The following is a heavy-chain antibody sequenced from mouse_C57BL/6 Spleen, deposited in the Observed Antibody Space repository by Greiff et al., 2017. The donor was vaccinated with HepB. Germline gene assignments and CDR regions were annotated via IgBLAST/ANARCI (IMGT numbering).Heavy chain of an antibody. D-gene: IGHD4-1*01. CDR3: ARLGRYYFDY. J-gene: IGHJ2*01. CDR1: GFTFSDYG. V-gene: IGHV5-17*01. CDR2: ISSGSSTI. Sequence: EVKLQESGGGLVKPGGSLKLSCAASGFTFSDYGMHWVRQAPEKGLEWVAYISSGSSTIYYADTVKGRFTISRDNAKNTLFLQMTSLRSEDTAMYYCARLGRYYFDYWGQGTTLTVSS.